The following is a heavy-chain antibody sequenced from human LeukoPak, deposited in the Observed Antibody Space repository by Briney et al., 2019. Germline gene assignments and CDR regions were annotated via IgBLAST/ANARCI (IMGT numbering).Heavy chain of an antibody. D-gene: IGHD5-12*01. J-gene: IGHJ6*03. CDR1: GFTFSSYA. Sequence: QPGRSLRLSCAASGFTFSSYAMHWVRQAPGKGLEWVAVIWYDGSNKYYADSVKGRFTISRDNSKNTLYLQMNSLRAEDTAVYYCAKEGFSKDSGYDSLDYYYYYMDVWGKGTTVTVSS. V-gene: IGHV3-30*07. CDR2: IWYDGSNK. CDR3: AKEGFSKDSGYDSLDYYYYYMDV.